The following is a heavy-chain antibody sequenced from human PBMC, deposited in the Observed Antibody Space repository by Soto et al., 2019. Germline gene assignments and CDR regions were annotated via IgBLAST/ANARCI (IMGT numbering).Heavy chain of an antibody. V-gene: IGHV1-18*01. D-gene: IGHD5-12*01. CDR3: AREYSGYDWFDY. J-gene: IGHJ4*02. CDR1: GYTFTSYG. CDR2: ISAYNGNT. Sequence: QVQLVQSGAEVKKPGASVKVSCKASGYTFTSYGISWVRQAPGQGLEWMGWISAYNGNTNYAQKLQGRVTMTTYTFTSTAYMELRSQRSDDTAVYYCAREYSGYDWFDYWGQGTLVTVSS.